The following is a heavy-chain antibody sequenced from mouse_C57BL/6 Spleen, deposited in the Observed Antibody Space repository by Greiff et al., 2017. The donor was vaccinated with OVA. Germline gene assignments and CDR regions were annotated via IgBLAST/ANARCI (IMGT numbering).Heavy chain of an antibody. CDR3: ARSEGDYDGGAWFAY. D-gene: IGHD2-4*01. V-gene: IGHV1-64*01. CDR2: IHPNSGST. CDR1: GYTFTSYW. Sequence: VQLQQPGAELVKPGASVKLSCKASGYTFTSYWMHWVKQRPGQGLEWIGMIHPNSGSTNYNEKFKSKATLTVDKSSSTAYMQLSSLTSEDSAVYYCARSEGDYDGGAWFAYWGQGTLVTVSA. J-gene: IGHJ3*01.